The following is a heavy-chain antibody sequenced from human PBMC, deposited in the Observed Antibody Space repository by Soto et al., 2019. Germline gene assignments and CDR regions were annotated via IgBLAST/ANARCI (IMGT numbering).Heavy chain of an antibody. J-gene: IGHJ4*02. V-gene: IGHV1-69*01. CDR3: ARKRGMGASGAIAFDN. CDR2: IFPVFASV. Sequence: QLQLVQSGTEVRKPVSSVKVSCQASGGTFSNHGITWVRQAPGQGFEWLREIFPVFASVNYAQRFQGRVTITASESTSTAFLDLTRLTHGDTAMYYCARKRGMGASGAIAFDNWGQGTLVIVSS. D-gene: IGHD6-13*01. CDR1: GGTFSNHG.